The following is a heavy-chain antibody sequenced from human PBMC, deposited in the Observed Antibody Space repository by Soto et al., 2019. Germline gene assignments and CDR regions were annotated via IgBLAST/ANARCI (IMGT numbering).Heavy chain of an antibody. CDR1: GLTFSTYG. V-gene: IGHV3-30*18. D-gene: IGHD4-17*01. CDR2: ISYDVRKT. Sequence: EGSLRVSCVVSGLTFSTYGMHWVRQAPGRGLEWVAVISYDVRKTHYADSVRGRFTISRDNSKSTLYLQMNDLRADDTALYYCAKDSLGGMGTVMMPGPDWGQGTLVTVSS. CDR3: AKDSLGGMGTVMMPGPD. J-gene: IGHJ4*02.